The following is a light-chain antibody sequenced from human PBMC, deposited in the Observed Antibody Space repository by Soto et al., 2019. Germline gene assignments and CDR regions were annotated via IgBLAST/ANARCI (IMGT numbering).Light chain of an antibody. CDR3: QQSYGVPRT. J-gene: IGKJ1*01. CDR2: AAS. V-gene: IGKV1-39*01. CDR1: QSISTY. Sequence: IQMTQSPSSLSASVGDRVSITCRASQSISTYLNWYQQKPGKAPILLIYAASSLHSGVPSRFSGSGSGTDFALTISSLQPEDFATYYCQQSYGVPRTFGQGTKVDIK.